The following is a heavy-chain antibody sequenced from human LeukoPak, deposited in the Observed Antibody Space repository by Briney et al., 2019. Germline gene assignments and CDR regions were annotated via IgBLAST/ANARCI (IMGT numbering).Heavy chain of an antibody. CDR2: ISSNGDIT. V-gene: IGHV3-23*01. CDR1: RFTFNTYA. CDR3: ATVKRDCSGGTCYSHDY. D-gene: IGHD2-15*01. Sequence: GGSLRLSCVASRFTFNTYAVHWVRQAPGKGLEWVSAISSNGDITYYADSVRGRFTISRDNSKNTVFLQMNSLRADDTAVYYCATVKRDCSGGTCYSHDYWGQGTLVTVSS. J-gene: IGHJ4*02.